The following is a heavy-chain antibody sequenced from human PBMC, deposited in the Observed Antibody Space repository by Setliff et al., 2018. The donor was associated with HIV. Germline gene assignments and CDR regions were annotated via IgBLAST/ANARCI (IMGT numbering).Heavy chain of an antibody. J-gene: IGHJ4*02. V-gene: IGHV4-39*02. D-gene: IGHD3-22*01. CDR1: GGSISSSSYY. Sequence: PSETLSLTCTVSGGSISSSSYYWGWIRQPPGKGLEWIGSIYSSGSTYYNPSLKSRVTISVDTSKNHLSLKLSSVTAADTAVYYCTRGYDSSGYAFDSWGQGTLVTVSS. CDR2: IYSSGST. CDR3: TRGYDSSGYAFDS.